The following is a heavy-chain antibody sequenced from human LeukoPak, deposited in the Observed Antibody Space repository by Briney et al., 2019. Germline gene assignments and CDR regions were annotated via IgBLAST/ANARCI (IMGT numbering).Heavy chain of an antibody. CDR3: ARAQYYYDSSGYYYDY. CDR2: IYSGGST. V-gene: IGHV3-53*04. Sequence: GGSLRLSCAASGFTVSSNYMSWVRLAPGKGLEWVSVIYSGGSTYYADSVKGRFTISRHNSKNTLYLQMNSLRAEDTAVYYCARAQYYYDSSGYYYDYWGQGTLVTVSS. J-gene: IGHJ4*02. D-gene: IGHD3-22*01. CDR1: GFTVSSNY.